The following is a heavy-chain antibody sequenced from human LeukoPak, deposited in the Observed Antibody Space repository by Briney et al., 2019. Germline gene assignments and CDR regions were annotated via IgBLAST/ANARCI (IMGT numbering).Heavy chain of an antibody. CDR1: GGSISSGGYS. D-gene: IGHD1-7*01. Sequence: PSETLSLTCTVSGGSISSGGYSWSWIRQPPGKGLEWIGYIYHSGSTYYNPSLKSRVTISVDRSKNLFSLKLSSVTAADTAVYYCARSAITGTTSWFDPWGQGTLVTVSS. CDR3: ARSAITGTTSWFDP. CDR2: IYHSGST. V-gene: IGHV4-30-2*01. J-gene: IGHJ5*02.